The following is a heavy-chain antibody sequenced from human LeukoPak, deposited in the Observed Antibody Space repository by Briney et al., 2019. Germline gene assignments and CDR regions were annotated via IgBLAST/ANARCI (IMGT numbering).Heavy chain of an antibody. CDR3: AREYYDFWSGYDYYYYTDV. D-gene: IGHD3-3*01. Sequence: GGSLRLSCAASGFTFSSYSMNWVRQAPGKGLEWVSSISSSSSYIYYADSVKGRFTISRDNAKNSLYLQMNSLRAEDTAVYYCAREYYDFWSGYDYYYYTDVWGKGTTVTVSS. V-gene: IGHV3-21*01. J-gene: IGHJ6*03. CDR2: ISSSSSYI. CDR1: GFTFSSYS.